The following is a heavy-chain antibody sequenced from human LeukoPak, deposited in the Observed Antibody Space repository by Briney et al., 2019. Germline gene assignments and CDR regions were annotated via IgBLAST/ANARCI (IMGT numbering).Heavy chain of an antibody. Sequence: PSETLSLTCTVSGGSISSGDYYWSWIRQPPGKGLEWIGYIYYSGSTYYNPSLKSRVTISVDTSKNQFSLKLSSVTAADTAVYYCARVRIPHNDAFDIWGQGTMVTVYS. CDR2: IYYSGST. D-gene: IGHD2-15*01. J-gene: IGHJ3*02. CDR3: ARVRIPHNDAFDI. CDR1: GGSISSGDYY. V-gene: IGHV4-30-4*01.